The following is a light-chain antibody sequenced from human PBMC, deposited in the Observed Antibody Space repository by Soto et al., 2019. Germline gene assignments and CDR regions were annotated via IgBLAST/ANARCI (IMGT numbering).Light chain of an antibody. V-gene: IGKV3-20*01. CDR3: QHYDNSPPT. Sequence: EIVLTQSPGTLSLSPGERATLSCMASQSVSSNYLAWYQQKRGQAPRRLIYGASSRAAGIPPRFSGSGSGTDFTLTISRLEPEAFAVYYCQHYDNSPPTCGQRTNVEI. CDR1: QSVSSNY. CDR2: GAS. J-gene: IGKJ1*01.